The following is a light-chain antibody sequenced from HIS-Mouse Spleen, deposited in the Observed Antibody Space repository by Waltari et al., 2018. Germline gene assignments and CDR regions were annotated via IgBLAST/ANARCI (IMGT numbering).Light chain of an antibody. CDR2: QDS. CDR1: QDISNY. Sequence: PSSLSASVGDRVTITCQAIQDISNYLNWYQQKPGQSPVLVIYQDSKRPSGIPERFAGSNSGNTATLTISGTQAMDEADYYCQAWDSSTDVVFGGGTKLTVL. CDR3: QAWDSSTDVV. J-gene: IGLJ2*01. V-gene: IGLV3-1*01.